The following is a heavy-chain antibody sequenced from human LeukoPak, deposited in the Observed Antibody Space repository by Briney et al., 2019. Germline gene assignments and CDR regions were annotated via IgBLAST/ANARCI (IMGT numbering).Heavy chain of an antibody. V-gene: IGHV4-59*01. CDR1: GGSISSYY. J-gene: IGHJ4*02. CDR3: ARALGDYIDY. D-gene: IGHD4-17*01. Sequence: SETLSLTCPVSGGSISSYYWSWIRQPPGKGLEWIGYIYYSGSTNYNPSLKSRVTISVDTSKNQFSLKLSSVTAADTAVYYCARALGDYIDYWGQGTLVTVSS. CDR2: IYYSGST.